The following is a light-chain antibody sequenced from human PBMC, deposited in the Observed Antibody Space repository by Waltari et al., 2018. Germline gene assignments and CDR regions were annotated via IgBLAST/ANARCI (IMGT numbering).Light chain of an antibody. V-gene: IGKV1-5*03. CDR2: KAS. CDR1: ESVKNN. CDR3: HQYNTLPLT. Sequence: DVQLIHSPSTLSASMGDRVTITCRASESVKNNLAWYQHQPGKAPKVLVHKASRLESGVASRFSGSGYGTEFTLTISSLEPDDFATYYCHQYNTLPLTFGGGTKVEIK. J-gene: IGKJ4*01.